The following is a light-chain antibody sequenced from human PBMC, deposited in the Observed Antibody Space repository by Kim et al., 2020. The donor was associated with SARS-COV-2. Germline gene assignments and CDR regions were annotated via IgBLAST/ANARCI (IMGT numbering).Light chain of an antibody. J-gene: IGLJ1*01. CDR2: GKN. V-gene: IGLV3-19*01. CDR1: SLRSYY. Sequence: ALGQTVRITCQGDSLRSYYASWYQQKPGQAPVLVIYGKNNRPSGIPDRFSGSSSGNTASLTITGAQAEDEADYYYNSRDSSGNHLVFGTGTKVTVL. CDR3: NSRDSSGNHLV.